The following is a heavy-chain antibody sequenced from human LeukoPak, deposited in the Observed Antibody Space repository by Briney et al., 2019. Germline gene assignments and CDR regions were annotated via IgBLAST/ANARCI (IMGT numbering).Heavy chain of an antibody. CDR2: ISYDGSNK. CDR3: ASSGVVVPAAAIYYYYGMDV. Sequence: GGSLRLSCAASGFTFSSYGMHWVRRAPGKGLEWVAVISYDGSNKYYADSVKGRFTISRDNSKNTLYLQMNSLRAEDTAVYYCASSGVVVPAAAIYYYYGMDVWGQGTTVTVSS. J-gene: IGHJ6*02. V-gene: IGHV3-30*03. CDR1: GFTFSSYG. D-gene: IGHD2-2*01.